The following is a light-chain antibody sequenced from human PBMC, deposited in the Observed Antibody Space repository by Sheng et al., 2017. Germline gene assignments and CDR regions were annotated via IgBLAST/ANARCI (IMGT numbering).Light chain of an antibody. CDR1: QSISSW. V-gene: IGKV1-5*03. CDR3: QQYNSYPYT. J-gene: IGKJ2*01. Sequence: DIQMTQSPSTLSTSVGDRVTITCRASQSISSWLAWYQQKPGKAPKLLIFKASSLESGVPSRFSGSGSGTEFTLTISSLQPDDFATYYCQQYNSYPYTFGQGTKLEI. CDR2: KAS.